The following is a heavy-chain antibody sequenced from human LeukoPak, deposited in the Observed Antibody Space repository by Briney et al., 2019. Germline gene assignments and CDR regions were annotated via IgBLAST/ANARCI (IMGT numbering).Heavy chain of an antibody. CDR3: ARDNGGIVVPAATFDY. CDR1: GHTFTGYY. Sequence: ASVKVSCKASGHTFTGYYMHWVRQAPGQGLEWMGWINPNSGGTNYAQKFQGRVTMTGDTSISTAYMELSRLRSDDTAVYYCARDNGGIVVPAATFDYWGQGTLVTVSS. CDR2: INPNSGGT. J-gene: IGHJ4*02. V-gene: IGHV1-2*02. D-gene: IGHD2-2*01.